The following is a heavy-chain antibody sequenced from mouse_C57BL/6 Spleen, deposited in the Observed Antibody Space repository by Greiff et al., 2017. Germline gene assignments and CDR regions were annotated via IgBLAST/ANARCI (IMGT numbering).Heavy chain of an antibody. CDR1: GYTFTGYW. V-gene: IGHV1-9*01. Sequence: VQLQQSGAELMKPGASVKLSCKATGYTFTGYWIEWVKQRPGHGLEWIGEILPGSGSTNYNEKFKGKATFTAATSSNTAYMQLSSLTTEDSASYYCAGESRYDGYYSSWFAYWGQGTLVTVSA. D-gene: IGHD2-3*01. CDR3: AGESRYDGYYSSWFAY. CDR2: ILPGSGST. J-gene: IGHJ3*01.